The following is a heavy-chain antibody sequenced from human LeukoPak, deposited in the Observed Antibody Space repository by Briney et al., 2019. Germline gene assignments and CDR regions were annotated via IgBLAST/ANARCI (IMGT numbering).Heavy chain of an antibody. CDR3: ARPPPLFCSGCSLFDYFDY. J-gene: IGHJ4*02. D-gene: IGHD2-15*01. V-gene: IGHV4-4*09. CDR2: IYTSGST. CDR1: GGSISSYY. Sequence: SETLSLTCTVSGGSISSYYWSWIRQPPGKGLEWIGYIYTSGSTNYNPSLKSRVTISVDTSKNQFALKLSSVTAADTAVYYCARPPPLFCSGCSLFDYFDYWGQGTLVTVSS.